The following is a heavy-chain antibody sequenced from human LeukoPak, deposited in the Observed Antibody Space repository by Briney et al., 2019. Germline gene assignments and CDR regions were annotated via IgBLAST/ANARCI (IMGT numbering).Heavy chain of an antibody. D-gene: IGHD3-9*01. CDR3: ARLPYDILTGYRSDY. CDR1: GGSISSSSYY. CDR2: IYYSGST. J-gene: IGHJ4*02. V-gene: IGHV4-39*01. Sequence: KPSETLSLTCTVSGGSISSSSYYWGWIRQPPGKGLEWIGSIYYSGSTYYNPSLKSRVTISVDTSKNQFSLKLSSVTAADTAVYYCARLPYDILTGYRSDYWGQGTLVTVSS.